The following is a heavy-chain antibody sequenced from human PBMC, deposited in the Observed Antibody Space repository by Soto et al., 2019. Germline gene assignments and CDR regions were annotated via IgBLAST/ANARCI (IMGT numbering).Heavy chain of an antibody. CDR1: GFSLSTSGVG. CDR3: AHRRFYYDFWSGYDGDWFDP. D-gene: IGHD3-3*01. V-gene: IGHV2-5*02. Sequence: QITLKESGPTLVKPTQTLTLTCTFSGFSLSTSGVGVGWIRQPPGKALEWLALIYWDDDKRYSPSLKSRLTITKDTSKNQVVLTMTNMDPVDTATYYCAHRRFYYDFWSGYDGDWFDPWGQGTLVTVSS. CDR2: IYWDDDK. J-gene: IGHJ5*02.